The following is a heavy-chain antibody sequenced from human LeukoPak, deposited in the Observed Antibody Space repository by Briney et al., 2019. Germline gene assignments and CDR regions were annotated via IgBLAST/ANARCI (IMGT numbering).Heavy chain of an antibody. Sequence: PSGTLSLTCAVSPGAINNRNWWSWVRQPPGKGLEWIGEISHSGSTKYNPSLKSRVLISADKPKNQFSLKLSSVTAADTAVYYCARATYYDSSGYYRYWYFDLWGRGTLVTVSS. J-gene: IGHJ2*01. V-gene: IGHV4-4*02. CDR3: ARATYYDSSGYYRYWYFDL. CDR1: PGAINNRNW. D-gene: IGHD3-22*01. CDR2: ISHSGST.